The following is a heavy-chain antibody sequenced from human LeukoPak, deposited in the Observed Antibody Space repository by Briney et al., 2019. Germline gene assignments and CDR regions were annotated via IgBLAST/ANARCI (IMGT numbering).Heavy chain of an antibody. CDR2: INAGNGNT. CDR3: ARGPPNWNYDKGAFDI. CDR1: GYTFASYA. D-gene: IGHD1-7*01. J-gene: IGHJ3*02. V-gene: IGHV1-3*01. Sequence: GASVKVSCKASGYTFASYAMHWVRQAPGQRLEWMGWINAGNGNTKYSQKFQGRVTITRDTSASTAYMELSSLRSEDTAVYYCARGPPNWNYDKGAFDIWGQGTMVTVSS.